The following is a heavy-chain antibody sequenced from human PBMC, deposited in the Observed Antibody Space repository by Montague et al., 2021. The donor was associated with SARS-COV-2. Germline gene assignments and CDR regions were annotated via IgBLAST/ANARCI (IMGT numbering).Heavy chain of an antibody. Sequence: SLRLSCATSGFTFGSYAMSWVRQAPGKGLEWLSGIDAGGGAVFDADSVKGRFPTSRDNYKNTLYLQMNSLTADDTAVYYCARRNSGQHLVGSGWFDPWGQGALVTVSS. CDR2: IDAGGGAV. J-gene: IGHJ5*02. D-gene: IGHD5-12*01. V-gene: IGHV3-23*01. CDR1: GFTFGSYA. CDR3: ARRNSGQHLVGSGWFDP.